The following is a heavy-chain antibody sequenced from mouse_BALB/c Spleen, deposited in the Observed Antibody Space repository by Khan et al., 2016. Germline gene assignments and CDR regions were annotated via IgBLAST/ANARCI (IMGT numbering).Heavy chain of an antibody. CDR2: IRNKANGYTT. Sequence: EVELVESGGGLVQPGGSLRLSCATSGFTFTDYYMSWVRQPPGKALEWLGFIRNKANGYTTEYSASVKGRFTISRDNSQSILYLQMNTLRAEDSATYYCARDFNYYGSSYWYFDVWCAGTTVTVSS. D-gene: IGHD1-1*01. CDR3: ARDFNYYGSSYWYFDV. J-gene: IGHJ1*01. V-gene: IGHV7-3*02. CDR1: GFTFTDYY.